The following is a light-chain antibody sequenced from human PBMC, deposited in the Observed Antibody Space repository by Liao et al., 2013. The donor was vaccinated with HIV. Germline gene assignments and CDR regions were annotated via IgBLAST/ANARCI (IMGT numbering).Light chain of an antibody. CDR3: QAWDSSTGV. Sequence: SYVLTQPPSVSVAPGKTARISCGGNNIGTKSVHWYQQKPGQDPVLVIYSDSNRPSGIPERFSGSNSGNTATLTISGTQAMDEADYYCQAWDSSTGVFGGGTKLTVL. CDR2: SDS. V-gene: IGLV3-21*01. J-gene: IGLJ3*02. CDR1: NIGTKS.